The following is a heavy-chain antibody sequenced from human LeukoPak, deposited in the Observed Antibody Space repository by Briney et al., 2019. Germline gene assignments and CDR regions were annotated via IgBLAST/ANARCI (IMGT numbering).Heavy chain of an antibody. CDR2: INPNTGNP. V-gene: IGHV7-4-1*02. D-gene: IGHD6-19*01. CDR3: ARSRSDWYVNTAGH. Sequence: ASVKVSCKASGYTFTAYYIHWVRQAPGQGLEWMGWINPNTGNPTYAQGFTGRFVFSLDTSVSTAYLQISSLKAEDTAVYYCARSRSDWYVNTAGHWGQGTLVTVSS. J-gene: IGHJ4*02. CDR1: GYTFTAYY.